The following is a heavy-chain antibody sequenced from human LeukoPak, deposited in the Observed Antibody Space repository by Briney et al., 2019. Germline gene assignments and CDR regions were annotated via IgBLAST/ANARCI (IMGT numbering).Heavy chain of an antibody. V-gene: IGHV3-7*01. D-gene: IGHD2-2*01. J-gene: IGHJ4*02. Sequence: GGSLRLSCVASGFTFSSHHMSWVRQTPGKGLESVATIKPDGSEKYYVDSVKGRFTISRDNAKSSLYLQMNSLRAEDTGVYFCARMSSYCDYWGQGTLVTVSS. CDR3: ARMSSYCDY. CDR2: IKPDGSEK. CDR1: GFTFSSHH.